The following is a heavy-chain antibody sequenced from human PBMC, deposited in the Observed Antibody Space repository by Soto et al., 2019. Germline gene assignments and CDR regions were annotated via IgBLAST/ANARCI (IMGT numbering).Heavy chain of an antibody. J-gene: IGHJ6*02. D-gene: IGHD3-10*01. CDR2: ISSIGDTI. CDR1: GFAFSTFE. V-gene: IGHV3-48*03. Sequence: GGSLRLSCAASGFAFSTFEMCWVRQAPGQGLEWLSYISSIGDTIYYADSVKGRFTVSRDNAKNSLFLQMDSLRAEDTAVYYCARRFGELSYYYYGMEVWGQGTTVTVSS. CDR3: ARRFGELSYYYYGMEV.